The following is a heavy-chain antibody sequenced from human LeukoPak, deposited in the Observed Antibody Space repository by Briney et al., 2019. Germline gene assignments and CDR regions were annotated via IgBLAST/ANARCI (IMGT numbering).Heavy chain of an antibody. Sequence: SETLSLTCTVSGGSISSHYWSWIRQPAGKGLEYIGRIHTSGITNYNPSLKSRVTMSGDTSKNQFSLKLSSVTAAATAVYYCARDLGSNYVYFDYWGQGSLVTVSS. CDR2: IHTSGIT. CDR1: GGSISSHY. D-gene: IGHD1-26*01. CDR3: ARDLGSNYVYFDY. J-gene: IGHJ4*02. V-gene: IGHV4-4*07.